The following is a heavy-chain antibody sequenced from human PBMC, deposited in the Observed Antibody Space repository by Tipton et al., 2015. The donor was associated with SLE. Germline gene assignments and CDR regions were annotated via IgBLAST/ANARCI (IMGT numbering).Heavy chain of an antibody. V-gene: IGHV3-74*01. Sequence: SLRLSCVASGFTFRSYWMHWVRQAPGKGLVWISRITNDGSGTGYADSVRGRFTVSRDNAKNTVYLQMNSLRAEDTAVYFCARGDLLTVLPVDFFDALVQGMLVTVSS. CDR2: ITNDGSGT. CDR1: GFTFRSYW. D-gene: IGHD3-9*01. CDR3: ARGDLLTVLPVDFFDA. J-gene: IGHJ4*02.